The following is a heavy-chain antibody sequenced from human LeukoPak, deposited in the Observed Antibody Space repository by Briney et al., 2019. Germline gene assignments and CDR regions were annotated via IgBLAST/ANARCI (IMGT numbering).Heavy chain of an antibody. V-gene: IGHV3-7*01. CDR2: IKEDGREK. D-gene: IGHD6-13*01. CDR1: GFTFSNYW. J-gene: IGHJ4*02. Sequence: PGGSLRLSCAASGFTFSNYWMSWVRQAPGKGLEWVANIKEDGREKYYVDSVKGRFTISRDNAKSSLYLQMNSLRAEDTAVYYCARDRSSIAATGTLFDYWGQGTLVTVSS. CDR3: ARDRSSIAATGTLFDY.